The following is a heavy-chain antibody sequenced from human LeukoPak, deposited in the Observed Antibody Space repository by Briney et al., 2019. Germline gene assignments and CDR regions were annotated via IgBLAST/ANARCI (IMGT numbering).Heavy chain of an antibody. D-gene: IGHD4-23*01. J-gene: IGHJ4*02. CDR3: ARDRAEYGGNSLGY. CDR1: GYTFTGYY. CDR2: INPNSGGT. Sequence: ASVKVSCKASGYTFTGYYLYWVRQAPGQGLEWMGRINPNSGGTNYAQKFQGRVTMTRDTSISTAYMELSRLRSDDTAVYYCARDRAEYGGNSLGYWGQGTLVTVSS. V-gene: IGHV1-2*06.